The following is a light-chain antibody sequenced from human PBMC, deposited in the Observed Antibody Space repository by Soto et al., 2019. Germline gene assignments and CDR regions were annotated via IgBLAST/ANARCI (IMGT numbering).Light chain of an antibody. CDR3: MQALQTGT. J-gene: IGKJ2*02. CDR1: QSLLHSNGYNS. CDR2: LGS. V-gene: IGKV2-28*01. Sequence: DMVMTQSPLSLPVTPGEPASISCRSSQSLLHSNGYNSLDWYLQKPGQSPQLLIYLGSNRASGVPDRFSGGGSGTDFTLKISRVEAEDVGVYYCMQALQTGTFGEGTKLEIK.